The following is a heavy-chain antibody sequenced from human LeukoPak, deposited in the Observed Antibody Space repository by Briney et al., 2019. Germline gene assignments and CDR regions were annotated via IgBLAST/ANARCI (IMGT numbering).Heavy chain of an antibody. D-gene: IGHD1-26*01. J-gene: IGHJ5*02. CDR1: GYTFSTYG. CDR2: ISGNSGKT. Sequence: ASVKVSCKTSGYTFSTYGLSWVRQAPGQGLEWMGWISGNSGKTHYAQKFQDRVTLTTDTSSTTAFMELRSLRSEDTAMYYCARNAGSYFEFAPWGQGTLVTVSS. V-gene: IGHV1-18*01. CDR3: ARNAGSYFEFAP.